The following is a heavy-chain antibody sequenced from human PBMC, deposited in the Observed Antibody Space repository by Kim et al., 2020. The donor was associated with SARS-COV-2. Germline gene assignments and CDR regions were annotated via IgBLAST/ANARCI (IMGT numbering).Heavy chain of an antibody. J-gene: IGHJ4*02. CDR2: FDPEEGET. V-gene: IGHV1-24*01. D-gene: IGHD3-22*01. CDR3: VTEYSYDSSGPPFY. Sequence: GKGYGWMGCFDPEEGETIYAQKFQGRVTMTEDTSTDTAYMELSSLRSEDTAVYYCVTEYSYDSSGPPFYWGQGTLVTVSS.